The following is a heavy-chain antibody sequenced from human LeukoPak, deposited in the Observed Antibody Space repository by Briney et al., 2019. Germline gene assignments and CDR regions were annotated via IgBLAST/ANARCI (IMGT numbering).Heavy chain of an antibody. CDR3: ARAYYDILTGLRGFREYYFDY. CDR1: GFTVSSNY. Sequence: GGSLRLSCAASGFTVSSNYMSWVRQAPGKGLEWVSVIYSGGSTYYADSVKGRFTISRDNSKNTLYLQMNSLRAEDTAVYYCARAYYDILTGLRGFREYYFDYWGQGTLVTVSS. D-gene: IGHD3-9*01. J-gene: IGHJ4*02. V-gene: IGHV3-53*01. CDR2: IYSGGST.